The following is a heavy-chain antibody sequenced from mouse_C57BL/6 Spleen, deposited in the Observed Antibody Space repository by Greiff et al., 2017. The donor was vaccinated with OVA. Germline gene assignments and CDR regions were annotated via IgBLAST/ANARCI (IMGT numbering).Heavy chain of an antibody. D-gene: IGHD4-1*01. CDR2: ISSGSSTI. V-gene: IGHV5-17*01. J-gene: IGHJ1*03. CDR1: GFTFSDYG. Sequence: EVKLMESGGGLVKPGGSLKLSCAASGFTFSDYGMHWVRQAPEKGLEWVAYISSGSSTIYYAGTVKGRFTISRDNAKNTLFLQMTSLRSEDTAMYYCARPKLTGTHWYFDVWGTGTTVTVSS. CDR3: ARPKLTGTHWYFDV.